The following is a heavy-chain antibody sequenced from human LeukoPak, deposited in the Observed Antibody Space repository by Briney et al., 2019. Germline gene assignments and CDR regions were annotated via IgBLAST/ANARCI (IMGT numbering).Heavy chain of an antibody. D-gene: IGHD2-2*02. CDR2: ISSSSSYI. Sequence: GGSLRLSCAASGFTFSSYSMNWVRQAPGKGPEWVSSISSSSSYIYYADSVKGRFTISRDNAKNSLYLQMNSLRAEDTAVYYCARDRYCSSTSCYSPFHAFDIWGQGTMVTVSS. V-gene: IGHV3-21*01. CDR1: GFTFSSYS. CDR3: ARDRYCSSTSCYSPFHAFDI. J-gene: IGHJ3*02.